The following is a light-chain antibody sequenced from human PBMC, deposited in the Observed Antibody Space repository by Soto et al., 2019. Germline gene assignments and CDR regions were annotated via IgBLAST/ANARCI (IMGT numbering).Light chain of an antibody. J-gene: IGLJ2*01. CDR2: EVS. V-gene: IGLV2-14*01. Sequence: QSVLTQPASVSGSPGQSITISCTGTSSDVGGYNYVSWYQQHPGKAPKLMIYEVSNRPSGVSSRFSGSKSDNTASLTISGLQAEDEADYYCSSYTRSSTLVFGGGTKLTVL. CDR1: SSDVGGYNY. CDR3: SSYTRSSTLV.